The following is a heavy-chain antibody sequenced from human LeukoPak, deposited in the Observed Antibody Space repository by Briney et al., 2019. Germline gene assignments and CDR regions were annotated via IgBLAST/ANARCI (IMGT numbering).Heavy chain of an antibody. V-gene: IGHV1-2*02. J-gene: IGHJ4*02. CDR3: ARDSFSNFDY. CDR2: INTYSGDT. Sequence: EASVKVSCKASGYAFTGYYMFWVRQAPGQGLEWLGGINTYSGDTNYAQKFQGRVTMTTDTSTSTAYMELRSLRSDDTAVYYCARDSFSNFDYWGQGTLVTVSS. CDR1: GYAFTGYY.